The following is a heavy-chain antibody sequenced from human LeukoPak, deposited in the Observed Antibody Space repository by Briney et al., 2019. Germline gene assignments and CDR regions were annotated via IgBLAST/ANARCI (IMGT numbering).Heavy chain of an antibody. V-gene: IGHV3-23*01. CDR1: GFTFSSYW. D-gene: IGHD3-22*01. J-gene: IGHJ4*02. CDR3: ARGQFRLHSYDGSTFDY. Sequence: GGSLRLSCAASGFTFSSYWMHWVRQVPGKGLEWVSAISGSGGSTYYADSVKGRFTISRDNSKNTLYLQTNSLRAEDTAVYYCARGQFRLHSYDGSTFDYWGQGTLVSVSS. CDR2: ISGSGGST.